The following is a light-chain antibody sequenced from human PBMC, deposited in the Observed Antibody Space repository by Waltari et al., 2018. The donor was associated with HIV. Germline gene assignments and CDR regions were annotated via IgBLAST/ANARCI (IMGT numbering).Light chain of an antibody. Sequence: QSALTQPASVSGSPGQSITIPCTGTNSDIGTYNYVSWYQQHSGKAPRLLISGVNNRPAGVSSRFSGSKAGNTASLSISGLQAEDEGKYYCSSYTATKILVFGGGTDVTVL. CDR3: SSYTATKILV. V-gene: IGLV2-14*03. J-gene: IGLJ2*01. CDR1: NSDIGTYNY. CDR2: GVN.